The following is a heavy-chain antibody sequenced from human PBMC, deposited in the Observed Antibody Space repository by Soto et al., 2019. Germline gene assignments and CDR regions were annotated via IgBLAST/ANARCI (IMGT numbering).Heavy chain of an antibody. J-gene: IGHJ5*02. D-gene: IGHD2-15*01. CDR2: IDWDDDK. Sequence: SGPTLVNPTQTLTLTCTFSGFSLSTSGMCVSWIRQPPGKALEWLARIDWDDDKYYSTSLKTRLTISKDTSKNQVVLTMTNMDPVDTATYYCARMVVVAAPNDSNWFDPWGQGTLVTVSS. CDR3: ARMVVVAAPNDSNWFDP. V-gene: IGHV2-70*11. CDR1: GFSLSTSGMC.